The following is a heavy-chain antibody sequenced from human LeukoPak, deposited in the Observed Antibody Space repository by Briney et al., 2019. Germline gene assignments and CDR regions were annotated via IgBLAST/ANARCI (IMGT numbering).Heavy chain of an antibody. CDR3: AREGRMSMGIEY. Sequence: SETLSLTCAVYGGSLSGYYWSWIRQSPGKGLEWSGEINHGGSTNYNPSLTSRVTMSVDTSKNHFSLKLSSVTAADTAVYFCAREGRMSMGIEYWGQGTLVTVSS. CDR1: GGSLSGYY. D-gene: IGHD4/OR15-4a*01. CDR2: INHGGST. V-gene: IGHV4-34*01. J-gene: IGHJ4*02.